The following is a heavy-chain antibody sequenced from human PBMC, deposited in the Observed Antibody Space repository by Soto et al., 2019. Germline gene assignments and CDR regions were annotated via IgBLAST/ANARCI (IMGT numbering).Heavy chain of an antibody. Sequence: SVKVSCKASGGTFSSYAISWVRQAPGQGLGWMGGIIPIFATANYAQKFQGRVMITVDESTSTAYMELSSLRSEDTAVYYCARSVSFRYQLLKRGMDVWGQGTTVTVSS. V-gene: IGHV1-69*13. CDR3: ARSVSFRYQLLKRGMDV. CDR1: GGTFSSYA. CDR2: IIPIFATA. D-gene: IGHD2-2*01. J-gene: IGHJ6*02.